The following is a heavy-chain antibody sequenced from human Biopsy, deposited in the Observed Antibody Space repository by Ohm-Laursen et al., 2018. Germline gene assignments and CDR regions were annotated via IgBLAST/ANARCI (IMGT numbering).Heavy chain of an antibody. J-gene: IGHJ6*02. CDR3: VRGVDYYDPYHYYALDV. CDR1: GESFNGYY. V-gene: IGHV4-34*01. D-gene: IGHD3-22*01. Sequence: SDNLSLTCAVYGESFNGYYWSWIRQTPGKGLEWIGEINHSGRTNYNPSLKSRVTISVDTSKNQFSLKVRSVTAADTAVYYCVRGVDYYDPYHYYALDVWGQGTTVTVSS. CDR2: INHSGRT.